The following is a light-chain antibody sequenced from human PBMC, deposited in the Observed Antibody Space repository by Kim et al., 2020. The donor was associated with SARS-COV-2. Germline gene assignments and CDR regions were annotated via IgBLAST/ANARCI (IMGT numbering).Light chain of an antibody. CDR1: NIGSKG. CDR3: QVWDSSSDHRV. V-gene: IGLV3-21*04. CDR2: YDS. J-gene: IGLJ3*02. Sequence: APGKTDRITCGGNNIGSKGVHWYPGKPGQAAVLVIYYDSDRPSGTPERFTGSNSGSTATLTLSRVEAGDQADYYCQVWDSSSDHRVFGGGTQLTVL.